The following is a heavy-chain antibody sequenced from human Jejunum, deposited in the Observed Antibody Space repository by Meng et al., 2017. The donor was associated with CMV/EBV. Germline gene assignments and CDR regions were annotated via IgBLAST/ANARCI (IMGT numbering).Heavy chain of an antibody. D-gene: IGHD6-19*01. J-gene: IGHJ4*02. CDR2: ISYDGSNK. CDR3: ARDSYGSIDY. CDR1: GFTFSRSP. Sequence: QVQLVESGVGVVQPGRSLRLSCAASGFTFSRSPMHWVRQAPGKGLEWVALISYDGSNKYADSVKGRFTISRDNSQNTLYLQMNSLRVEDTAVYYCARDSYGSIDYWGQGTLVTVAS. V-gene: IGHV3-30*04.